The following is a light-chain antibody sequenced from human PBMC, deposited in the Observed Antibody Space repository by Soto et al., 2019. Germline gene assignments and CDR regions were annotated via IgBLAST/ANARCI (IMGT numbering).Light chain of an antibody. V-gene: IGKV1-27*01. CDR2: GAS. CDR1: EAISIY. CDR3: QKYNNVPFT. J-gene: IGKJ3*01. Sequence: DTQMTQSPYSLSASVGDRVTITCRASEAISIYLAWYQQKPGKVPNPLIYGASTLQSGVPSRFSGSGSGTDFTLTISSLQPEDVATYYCQKYNNVPFTFGPGTKVEIK.